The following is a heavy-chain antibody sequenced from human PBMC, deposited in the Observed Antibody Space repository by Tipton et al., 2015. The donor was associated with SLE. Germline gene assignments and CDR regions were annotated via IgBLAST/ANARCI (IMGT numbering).Heavy chain of an antibody. D-gene: IGHD6-25*01. Sequence: SLRLSCEASAFTFSTFPLSWVRQPPGKGLEWLSSISGSGTTTCYADSVKGRFTISRDNGKNSLYLQMNSLRAEDTAVYYCARLAALYYYYGMDVWGQGTTVTVSS. CDR3: ARLAALYYYYGMDV. V-gene: IGHV3-48*03. CDR2: ISGSGTTT. J-gene: IGHJ6*02. CDR1: AFTFSTFP.